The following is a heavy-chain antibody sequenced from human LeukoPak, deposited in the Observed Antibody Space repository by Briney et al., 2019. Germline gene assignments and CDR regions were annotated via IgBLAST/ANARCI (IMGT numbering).Heavy chain of an antibody. V-gene: IGHV3-23*01. Sequence: PGGSLRLSCAASGFTFSSYAMSWVRQAPGKGLEWVSAISGSGGSTYYADSAKGRFTISRDNSKNTLYLQMNSLRAEDTAVYYCAKEPLYGDHPGGSYWGQGTLVTVSS. D-gene: IGHD4-17*01. CDR3: AKEPLYGDHPGGSY. CDR1: GFTFSSYA. J-gene: IGHJ4*02. CDR2: ISGSGGST.